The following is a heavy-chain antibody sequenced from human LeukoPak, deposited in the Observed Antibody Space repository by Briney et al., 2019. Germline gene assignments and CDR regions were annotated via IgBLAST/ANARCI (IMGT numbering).Heavy chain of an antibody. CDR2: INPYSGDT. D-gene: IGHD3-3*01. V-gene: IGHV1-2*02. Sequence: ASVKVSCKASGYTFTGYYVHWVRQAPGQGLEWMGWINPYSGDTNYAQKFQGRVTMTRDTSISTAYMELSSLKSDDTAIYYCARGGIFGVVPTYFYYSMDVWGKGTTVTVSS. J-gene: IGHJ6*03. CDR3: ARGGIFGVVPTYFYYSMDV. CDR1: GYTFTGYY.